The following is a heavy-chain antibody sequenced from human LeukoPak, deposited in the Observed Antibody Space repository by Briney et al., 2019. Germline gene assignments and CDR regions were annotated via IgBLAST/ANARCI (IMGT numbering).Heavy chain of an antibody. CDR1: GYTFTRYY. D-gene: IGHD3-22*01. CDR3: AIVDSSGYYFDY. V-gene: IGHV1-2*02. Sequence: ASVKVSCKASGYTFTRYYMHWVRQAPGQGLEWMGWINPNSGGTNYAQKFQGRVTMTRDTSISTAYMELSRLRSDDTAVYYCAIVDSSGYYFDYWGQGTLVTVSS. J-gene: IGHJ4*02. CDR2: INPNSGGT.